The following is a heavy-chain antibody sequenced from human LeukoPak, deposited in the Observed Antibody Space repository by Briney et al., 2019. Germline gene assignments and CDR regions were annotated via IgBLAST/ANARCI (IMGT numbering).Heavy chain of an antibody. CDR2: ISYSGTT. D-gene: IGHD3-3*02. Sequence: SETLSFTCTVSGGSISSSTDYWGWIRQPPGKGLEWIGSISYSGTTHYNPSLKSRVTISVDTSKNQFSLKLSSVTAADTAVYYCARGDSIFDSWGQGTLVTVSS. V-gene: IGHV4-39*07. CDR1: GGSISSSTDY. CDR3: ARGDSIFDS. J-gene: IGHJ4*02.